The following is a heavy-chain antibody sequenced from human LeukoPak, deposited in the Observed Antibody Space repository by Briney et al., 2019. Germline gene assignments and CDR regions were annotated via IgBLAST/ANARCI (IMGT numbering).Heavy chain of an antibody. D-gene: IGHD3-10*01. Sequence: SVKVSCKASGYTFTGYYMHWVRQAPGQGLEWMGGIIPIFGTANYAQKFQGRVTITTDESTSTAYMELSSLRSEDTAVYYCARGANYYGSGSRLRYFDYWGQGTLVTVSS. CDR1: GYTFTGYY. CDR3: ARGANYYGSGSRLRYFDY. CDR2: IIPIFGTA. V-gene: IGHV1-69*05. J-gene: IGHJ4*02.